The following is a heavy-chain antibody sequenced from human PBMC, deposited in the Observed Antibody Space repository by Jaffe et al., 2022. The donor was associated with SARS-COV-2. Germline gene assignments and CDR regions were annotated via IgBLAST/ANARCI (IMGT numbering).Heavy chain of an antibody. CDR2: IYYSGST. Sequence: QVQLQESGPGLVKPSETLSLTCTVSGGSISSYYWSWIRQPPGKGLEWIGYIYYSGSTNYNPSLKSRVTISVDTSKNQFSLKLSSVTAADTAVYYCARVPELRRNYYFDYWGQGTLVTVSS. D-gene: IGHD1-26*01. J-gene: IGHJ4*02. CDR3: ARVPELRRNYYFDY. CDR1: GGSISSYY. V-gene: IGHV4-59*01.